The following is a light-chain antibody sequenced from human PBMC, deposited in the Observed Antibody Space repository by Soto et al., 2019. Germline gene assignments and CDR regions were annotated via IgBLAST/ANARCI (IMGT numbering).Light chain of an antibody. CDR3: QSYDKSLSGVI. CDR2: RNN. J-gene: IGLJ2*01. CDR1: SSNIGAGYD. V-gene: IGLV1-40*01. Sequence: QAVLTQPPSVSGAPGQRVIISCTGSSSNIGAGYDVHWYQQLPGTAPKLLIYRNNNRPSGVPDRFSGSKSDTSASLAITGLQAEDESDYYCQSYDKSLSGVIFGGGTKLTVL.